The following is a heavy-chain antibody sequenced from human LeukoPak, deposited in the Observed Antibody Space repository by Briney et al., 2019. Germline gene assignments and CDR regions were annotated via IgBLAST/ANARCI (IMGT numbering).Heavy chain of an antibody. V-gene: IGHV1-69*05. CDR2: IIPIFGTA. CDR1: GGTFSSYA. D-gene: IGHD3-16*01. J-gene: IGHJ4*02. Sequence: APVKVSCKASGGTFSSYAISWVRQAPGQGLEWMGGIIPIFGTANYAQKIQGRVTITTDESTSTAYMELSSLRSEDTAVYYCAVGIVPITYYFDYWGQGTLVTVSS. CDR3: AVGIVPITYYFDY.